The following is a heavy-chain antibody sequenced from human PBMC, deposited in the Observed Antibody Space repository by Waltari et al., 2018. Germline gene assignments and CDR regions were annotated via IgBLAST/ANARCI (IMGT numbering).Heavy chain of an antibody. D-gene: IGHD3-10*01. CDR2: VDPEDGET. V-gene: IGHV1-69-2*01. CDR3: VTALGDRSSASRPFDV. J-gene: IGHJ3*01. CDR1: AYRFTDYY. Sequence: EVQLLQSGTELKKPGSTVTISCQVSAYRFTDYYLHWVQQAPGKGPQWMGLVDPEDGETIYAERFQGRVTITADTSTETAFMELSSLTSDDTAVYYCVTALGDRSSASRPFDVWGLGTLITVSS.